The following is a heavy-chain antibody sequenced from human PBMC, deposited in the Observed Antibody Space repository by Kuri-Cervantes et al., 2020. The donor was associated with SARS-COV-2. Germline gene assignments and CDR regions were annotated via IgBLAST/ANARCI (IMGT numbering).Heavy chain of an antibody. Sequence: ESLKISCAVYGGSFSGYYWSWIRPPPGKGLEWMGYIYYSGSTNYNPYLKSRVTISVDTSKNQFSLKLSSVTAAGTAVYYCARGLHKYSSGWYGGVSDYYYYGMDAWGQGTTVTVSS. J-gene: IGHJ6*02. V-gene: IGHV4-59*01. CDR1: GGSFSGYY. CDR2: IYYSGST. D-gene: IGHD6-19*01. CDR3: ARGLHKYSSGWYGGVSDYYYYGMDA.